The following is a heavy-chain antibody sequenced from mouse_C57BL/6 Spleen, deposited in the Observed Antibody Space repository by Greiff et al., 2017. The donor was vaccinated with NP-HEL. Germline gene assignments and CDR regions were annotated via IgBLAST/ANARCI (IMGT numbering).Heavy chain of an antibody. V-gene: IGHV1-81*01. D-gene: IGHD1-1*01. CDR1: GYTFTSYG. Sequence: VQLQQSGAELARPGASVKLSCKASGYTFTSYGISWVKQRTGQGLEWIGEIYPRSGNTYYNEKFKGKATLTADKSSSTAYMELRSLTSEDSAVYFCAREDPATVDYWGQSTTLTVSS. J-gene: IGHJ2*01. CDR3: AREDPATVDY. CDR2: IYPRSGNT.